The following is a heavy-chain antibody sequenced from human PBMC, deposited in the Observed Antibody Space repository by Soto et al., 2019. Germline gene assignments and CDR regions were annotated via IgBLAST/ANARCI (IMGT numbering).Heavy chain of an antibody. CDR1: GGSISSRSFY. Sequence: QLQLQESGPGLVKPSETLSLTCTVSGGSISSRSFYWGWIRQPPGMGLEWIWSLYYSGSTDYDPSLKSRLSISVTTSKNQFSLRLSCVTAADTAVYYCASRSSYCRHTTCYEDYFDYWGQGILVTVSS. J-gene: IGHJ4*02. CDR2: LYYSGST. V-gene: IGHV4-39*01. CDR3: ASRSSYCRHTTCYEDYFDY. D-gene: IGHD2-2*01.